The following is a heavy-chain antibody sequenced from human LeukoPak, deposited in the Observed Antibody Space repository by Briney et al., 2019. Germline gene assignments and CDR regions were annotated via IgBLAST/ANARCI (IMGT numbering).Heavy chain of an antibody. Sequence: GASVNVSCKVSGYTLTELSIHWVREAPGKGLEGVGGFDPADEKTIYAQKFQGRVTMTEDTSTDTAYMELSSLRSEDTALYYCATYDSSGLLDFWGQGTLVTVSS. V-gene: IGHV1-24*01. CDR2: FDPADEKT. CDR1: GYTLTELS. D-gene: IGHD3-22*01. J-gene: IGHJ4*02. CDR3: ATYDSSGLLDF.